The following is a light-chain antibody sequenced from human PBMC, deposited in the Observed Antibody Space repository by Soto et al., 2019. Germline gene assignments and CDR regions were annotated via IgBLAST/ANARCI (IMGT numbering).Light chain of an antibody. V-gene: IGKV1-39*01. CDR3: QQSSSVPRT. Sequence: DIQMTQSPSLLSASIGDRVTITCRASQHIATSLSWFQHTVGKAPTLLIYGASALQSGVTSRFSGSGSGTHFTLTISGLQPEDFATYYCQQSSSVPRTFGQGTRVDLK. CDR2: GAS. J-gene: IGKJ1*01. CDR1: QHIATS.